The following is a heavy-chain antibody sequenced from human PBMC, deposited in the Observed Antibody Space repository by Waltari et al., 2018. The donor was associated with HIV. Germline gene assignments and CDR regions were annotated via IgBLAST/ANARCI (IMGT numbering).Heavy chain of an antibody. J-gene: IGHJ5*02. CDR1: GFNFTDYG. D-gene: IGHD1-1*01. CDR2: VYYDGSKK. Sequence: QAQVVESGGGVVQSGRSLRLSFSPSGFNFTDYGMHWVRQATGKGLEWVAVVYYDGSKKYYGDSVNGRFTISRDNSKNMVYLQMNSLRDDDTAVYYCARDRTGSKRGFDPWGQGTLVIVSS. CDR3: ARDRTGSKRGFDP. V-gene: IGHV3-30*03.